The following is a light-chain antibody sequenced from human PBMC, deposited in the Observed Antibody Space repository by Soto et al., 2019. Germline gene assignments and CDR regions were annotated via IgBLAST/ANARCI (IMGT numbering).Light chain of an antibody. Sequence: QSALTQPASVSGSPGQSIAISCSGTSSDVGDYKSVSWYQHHPGKVPKLVIFEVSNRPSGVSNRFSGSKSGNTASLTITGLQAEDEADYYCQSYDSTLSGSRVFGGGTKLTVL. CDR1: SSDVGDYKS. V-gene: IGLV2-14*01. J-gene: IGLJ3*02. CDR3: QSYDSTLSGSRV. CDR2: EVS.